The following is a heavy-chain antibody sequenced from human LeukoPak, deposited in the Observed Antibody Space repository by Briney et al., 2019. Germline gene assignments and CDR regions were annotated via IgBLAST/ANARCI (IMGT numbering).Heavy chain of an antibody. Sequence: GRALRVSYAASGFAFSSYGMRLVRQAPGKGLEWVADISYYGNSKYYRDSVKGRFTISRDNAKNMLYLQMNSLRAEDTAVYYCAKDLIKGGLSVVVAAATDPWGQGTLVTASS. D-gene: IGHD2-2*01. J-gene: IGHJ5*02. CDR2: ISYYGNSK. CDR3: AKDLIKGGLSVVVAAATDP. V-gene: IGHV3-30*18. CDR1: GFAFSSYG.